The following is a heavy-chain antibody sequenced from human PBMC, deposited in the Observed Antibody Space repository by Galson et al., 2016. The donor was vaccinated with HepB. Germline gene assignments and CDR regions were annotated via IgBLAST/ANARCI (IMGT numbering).Heavy chain of an antibody. CDR1: GAPFSSTSYY. CDR2: FYYTGST. Sequence: SETLSLTCTVSGAPFSSTSYYWGWIRQPPGKGLEWIGSFYYTGSTYYNPSLKSRVTISVDTSKNQLSLKMSYVTAADTAVYYCARQVNWVDSWGQGTLVTVSS. J-gene: IGHJ5*01. V-gene: IGHV4-39*01. CDR3: ARQVNWVDS.